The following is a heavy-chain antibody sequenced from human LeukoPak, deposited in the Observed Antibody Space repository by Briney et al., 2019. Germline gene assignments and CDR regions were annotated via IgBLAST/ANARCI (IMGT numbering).Heavy chain of an antibody. CDR3: AREAYYDFWSGYYRGPFYYMDV. V-gene: IGHV1-18*01. D-gene: IGHD3-3*01. CDR2: ISAYNGNT. Sequence: ASVKVSCKASGYTFTSYGISRVRQAPGQGLEWMGWISAYNGNTNYAQKLQGRVTMTTDTSTSTAYMELRSLRSDDTAVYYCAREAYYDFWSGYYRGPFYYMDVWGKGTTVTVSS. J-gene: IGHJ6*03. CDR1: GYTFTSYG.